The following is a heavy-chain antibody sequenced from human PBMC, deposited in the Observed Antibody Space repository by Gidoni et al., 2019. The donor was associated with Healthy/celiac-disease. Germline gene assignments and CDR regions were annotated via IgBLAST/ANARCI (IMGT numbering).Heavy chain of an antibody. CDR3: ARLARRDYYDSVGVYYMDV. J-gene: IGHJ6*03. CDR2: INPNSGGT. Sequence: QVQLVQSGAEVKKPGASVKVSCKASGYTFTGYYMHWVRQAPGQGLEWMGWINPNSGGTNYAQKFQGRVTMTRDTSISTAYMELSRLRSDDTAVYYCARLARRDYYDSVGVYYMDVWGKGTTVTVSS. D-gene: IGHD3-22*01. V-gene: IGHV1-2*02. CDR1: GYTFTGYY.